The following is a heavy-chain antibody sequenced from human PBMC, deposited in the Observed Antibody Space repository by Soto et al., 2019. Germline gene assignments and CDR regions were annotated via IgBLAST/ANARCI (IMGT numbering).Heavy chain of an antibody. V-gene: IGHV4-4*07. CDR2: IYTSGST. Sequence: SETLSLTCTVSGGSISSYYWSWIRQPAGKGLEWIGRIYTSGSTNYNPSLKSRVTMSVDTSKNQFSLKLSSVTAADTAVYYCARTPYYDFWSGYLNYYYGIDVWGQGTTVTVSS. CDR1: GGSISSYY. CDR3: ARTPYYDFWSGYLNYYYGIDV. D-gene: IGHD3-3*01. J-gene: IGHJ6*02.